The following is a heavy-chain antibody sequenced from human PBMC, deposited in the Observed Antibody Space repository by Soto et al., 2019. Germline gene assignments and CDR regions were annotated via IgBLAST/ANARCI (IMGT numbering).Heavy chain of an antibody. Sequence: SVKVSCKASGYTFTSYAISWVRQAPGQGLEWMGGIIPILGTPNYAQKFQGRVTIMTDKSTSTAYMELMSLRSEDTAVYYCAMSPGAEMTTITHRRWFDPWGQGALVTVSS. CDR1: GYTFTSYA. V-gene: IGHV1-69*10. J-gene: IGHJ5*02. CDR2: IIPILGTP. CDR3: AMSPGAEMTTITHRRWFDP. D-gene: IGHD5-12*01.